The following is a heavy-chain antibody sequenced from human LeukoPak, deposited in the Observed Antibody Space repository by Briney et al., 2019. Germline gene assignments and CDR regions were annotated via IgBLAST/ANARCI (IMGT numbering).Heavy chain of an antibody. CDR3: AQVRVTSSRNVFNM. CDR1: GFTFSNNW. Sequence: GGSLRLSCAASGFTFSNNWMHWVRQAPGKGLVWVSRINGDGSNTDYADAVKGRFTISRDNAKNTLYLQMNSLRAEDTAVYYCAQVRVTSSRNVFNMWGQGTMVTVSS. J-gene: IGHJ3*02. V-gene: IGHV3-74*01. D-gene: IGHD6-13*01. CDR2: INGDGSNT.